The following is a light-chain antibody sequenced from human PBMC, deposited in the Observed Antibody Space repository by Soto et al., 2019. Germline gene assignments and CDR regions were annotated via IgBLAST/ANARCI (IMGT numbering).Light chain of an antibody. Sequence: EIVLTQSPATLSLSPGGRATISCRVSQSINIYLDWYKQKLDQATRLLIYDASIRATGIPARFSGSGSGTDFTLTISSLEPEDFGVYYCQQRYSWPLTFGGGTKVDIK. CDR2: DAS. CDR1: QSINIY. V-gene: IGKV3-11*01. J-gene: IGKJ4*01. CDR3: QQRYSWPLT.